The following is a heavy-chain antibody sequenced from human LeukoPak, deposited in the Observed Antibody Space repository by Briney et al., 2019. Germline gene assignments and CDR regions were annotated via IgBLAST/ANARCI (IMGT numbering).Heavy chain of an antibody. J-gene: IGHJ4*02. V-gene: IGHV4-34*01. D-gene: IGHD3-10*01. Sequence: SETLSLTCAVYGGSFSGYYWSWIRQPPGKGLGWIREINHSGSTNYNPSLKSRVTISVDTSKNQFSLKLNSVTAADTAVYYCARGGVRGYGDYVAYWGQGTLVTVSS. CDR2: INHSGST. CDR3: ARGGVRGYGDYVAY. CDR1: GGSFSGYY.